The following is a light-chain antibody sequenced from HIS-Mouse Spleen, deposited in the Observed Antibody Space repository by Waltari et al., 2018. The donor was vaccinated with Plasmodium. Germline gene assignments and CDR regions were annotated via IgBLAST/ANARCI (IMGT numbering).Light chain of an antibody. J-gene: IGKJ4*01. V-gene: IGKV3-20*01. CDR3: QQYGSSPLT. Sequence: LVLTQSPDTLSLSPGERAPPSCRASQSVSSSYLAWYQQKPGQAPRLLIYGASSRATGIPDRFSGSGSGTDFTLTISRLEPEDFAVYYCQQYGSSPLTFGGGTKVEIK. CDR2: GAS. CDR1: QSVSSSY.